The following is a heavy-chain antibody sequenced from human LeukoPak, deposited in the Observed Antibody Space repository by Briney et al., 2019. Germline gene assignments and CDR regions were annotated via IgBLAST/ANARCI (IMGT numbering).Heavy chain of an antibody. D-gene: IGHD3-3*01. CDR3: ARDGPGDFWSGYFDY. Sequence: SVKVSCKASGGTFSSYAISWVRQAPGQGLEWMGGIIPIFGTANYAQKFQGRVTMTRDMSTSTVYMELSSLRSEDTAVYYCARDGPGDFWSGYFDYWGQGTLVTVSS. CDR1: GGTFSSYA. CDR2: IIPIFGTA. V-gene: IGHV1-69*05. J-gene: IGHJ4*02.